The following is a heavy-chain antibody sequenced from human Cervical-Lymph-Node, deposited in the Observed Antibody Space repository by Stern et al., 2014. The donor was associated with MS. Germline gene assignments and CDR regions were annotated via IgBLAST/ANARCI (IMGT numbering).Heavy chain of an antibody. CDR2: IWYDGTEK. Sequence: VQLVESGGGVVQPGRSLRLSCAASGFTFSTYGMHWVRQAPGKGLEWVSVIWYDGTEKYYADSVKVRFTVSRDNSQNTLYLQMNSLRAEDTAVYFCATDYYFGMDVWGQGTTVTVSS. CDR1: GFTFSTYG. V-gene: IGHV3-33*01. J-gene: IGHJ6*02. CDR3: ATDYYFGMDV.